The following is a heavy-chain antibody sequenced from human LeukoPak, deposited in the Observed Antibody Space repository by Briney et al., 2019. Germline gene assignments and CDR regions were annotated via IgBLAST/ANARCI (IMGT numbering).Heavy chain of an antibody. CDR3: ARGSDSSSWSLDY. J-gene: IGHJ4*02. CDR1: GGSFSGYY. CDR2: INHSGST. Sequence: SETLSLTCAVYGGSFSGYYWSWIRQPPGKGLEWIGEINHSGSTNYNPSLKSRVTISVDTSKNQFSLKLSSVTAADTAVYYCARGSDSSSWSLDYWGQGTLVTVSS. V-gene: IGHV4-34*01. D-gene: IGHD6-13*01.